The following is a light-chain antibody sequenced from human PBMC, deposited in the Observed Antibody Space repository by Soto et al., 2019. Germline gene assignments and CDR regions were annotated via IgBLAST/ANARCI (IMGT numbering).Light chain of an antibody. J-gene: IGLJ1*01. V-gene: IGLV2-14*01. CDR2: EVS. Sequence: QSVLTQRASVSGSPGQSITISCTGTSSDIGGYNYVSWYQQHPGKAPKLIIFEVSDRPSGVSNRFSGSKSGNTASLTISGLQAEDEADYYCVSYTSIITFYVFGTGTKVTVL. CDR1: SSDIGGYNY. CDR3: VSYTSIITFYV.